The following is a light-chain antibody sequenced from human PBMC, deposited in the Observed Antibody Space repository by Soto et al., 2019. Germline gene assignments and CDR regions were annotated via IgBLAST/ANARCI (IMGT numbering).Light chain of an antibody. CDR3: GTWDNSLSAGV. V-gene: IGLV1-51*01. CDR1: SSNIGNNS. Sequence: QSVLMQPPSVSAAPGQKVTISCSGSSSNIGNNSVSWYQQLPGTAPKLLIYDNNKRPSGIPDRFSGSKSGTSATLGITGLQTGDEADYHCGTWDNSLSAGVFGGGTKLTVL. CDR2: DNN. J-gene: IGLJ2*01.